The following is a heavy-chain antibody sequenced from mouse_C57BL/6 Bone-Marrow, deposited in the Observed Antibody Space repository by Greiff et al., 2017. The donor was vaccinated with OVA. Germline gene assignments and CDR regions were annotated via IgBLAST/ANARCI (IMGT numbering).Heavy chain of an antibody. V-gene: IGHV2-2*01. J-gene: IGHJ1*03. CDR3: ARLWLLRYFDV. D-gene: IGHD2-3*01. Sequence: LQQSGPGLVQPSQSLSITCTVSGFSLTSYGVHWVRQSPGKGLEWLGVIWSGGSTDYNAAFISRLSISKDNSKSQVFFKMNSLQADDTAIYYCARLWLLRYFDVWGTGTTVTVSS. CDR1: GFSLTSYG. CDR2: IWSGGST.